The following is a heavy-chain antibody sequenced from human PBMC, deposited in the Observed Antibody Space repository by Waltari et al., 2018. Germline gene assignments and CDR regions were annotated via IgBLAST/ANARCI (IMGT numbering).Heavy chain of an antibody. J-gene: IGHJ6*02. Sequence: EVQLVESGGGLIQPGGSLRLSCAASGFTVSSNYMSWVRQAPGKGLEWVSVIYSGGSTYDADYVKGRVTISRDNSKNTLYLQMNSLRAEDTAVYYCARDRVGATFSYYYGMDVWGQGTTVTVSS. CDR3: ARDRVGATFSYYYGMDV. CDR1: GFTVSSNY. CDR2: IYSGGST. V-gene: IGHV3-53*01. D-gene: IGHD1-26*01.